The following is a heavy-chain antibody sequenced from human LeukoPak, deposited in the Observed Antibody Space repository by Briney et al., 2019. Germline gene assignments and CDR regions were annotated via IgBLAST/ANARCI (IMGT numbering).Heavy chain of an antibody. V-gene: IGHV4-31*03. CDR1: GGSISSGGYY. J-gene: IGHJ5*02. CDR2: IYYSGST. CDR3: ARYLTIFGVVMEFDP. Sequence: SETLSLTCTVSGGSISSGGYYWSWIRQHPGKGLEWIGYIYYSGSTYYNPSLKSRVTISVDTPKNQFSLKLSSVTATDAAVYYCARYLTIFGVVMEFDPWGQGTLVTVSS. D-gene: IGHD3-3*01.